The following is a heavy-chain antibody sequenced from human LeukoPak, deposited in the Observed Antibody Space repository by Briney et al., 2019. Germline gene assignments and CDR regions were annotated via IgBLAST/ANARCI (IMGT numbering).Heavy chain of an antibody. CDR2: ISYDGGNK. CDR3: AREYTAYLVTSTHRPSY. Sequence: PGRSLRLSCAASGFTFSSYAMHWVRQAPGKGLEWVAVISYDGGNKYYADSVKSRFTISRDNSKNTLYLQMHSLRAEDTAVYYCAREYTAYLVTSTHRPSYWGQGTLVTVSS. CDR1: GFTFSSYA. J-gene: IGHJ4*02. V-gene: IGHV3-30*04. D-gene: IGHD4-23*01.